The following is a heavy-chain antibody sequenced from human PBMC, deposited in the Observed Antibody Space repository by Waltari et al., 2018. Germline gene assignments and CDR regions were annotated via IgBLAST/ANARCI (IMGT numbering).Heavy chain of an antibody. D-gene: IGHD3-3*01. CDR2: INHSGST. V-gene: IGHV4-34*01. J-gene: IGHJ4*02. CDR1: GGSFSGYY. Sequence: QVQLQQWGAGLLKPSETLSLTCAVYGGSFSGYYWSWIRQPPGKGLEWIGEINHSGSTNYNPSLKSRVTISVDTSKNQFSLKLSSVTAADTAVYYCARGGVYDFWSGYYSIDCWGQGTLVTVSS. CDR3: ARGGVYDFWSGYYSIDC.